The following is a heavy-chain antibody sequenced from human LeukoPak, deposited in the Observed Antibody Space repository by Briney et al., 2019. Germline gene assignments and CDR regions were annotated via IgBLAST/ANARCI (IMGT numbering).Heavy chain of an antibody. CDR3: ARDGSNWSNDYYHGVDV. CDR1: GGSISSSNW. D-gene: IGHD4-11*01. Sequence: SETLSLTCAVSGGSISSSNWWSWVRQPPGKGLEWIGEIYHSGSTNYNPSLKSRVTISVDTSKNQFSLRLSSVTAADTAVYYCARDGSNWSNDYYHGVDVWGQGTTVTVSS. CDR2: IYHSGST. J-gene: IGHJ6*02. V-gene: IGHV4-4*02.